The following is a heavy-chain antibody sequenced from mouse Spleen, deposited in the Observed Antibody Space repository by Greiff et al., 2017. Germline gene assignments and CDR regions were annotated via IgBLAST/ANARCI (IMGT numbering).Heavy chain of an antibody. CDR3: ARQNYRYYFDY. CDR1: GFNFSSYA. J-gene: IGHJ2*01. CDR2: ISSGGSYT. D-gene: IGHD2-14*01. Sequence: EVKVVESGGGLVKPGGSLKLSCAASGFNFSSYAMSWVRQTPEKRLEWVATISSGGSYTYYPDSVQGRFTISRDNAKNTLYLQMSSLRSEDTAMYYCARQNYRYYFDYWGQGTTLTVSS. V-gene: IGHV5-9-3*01.